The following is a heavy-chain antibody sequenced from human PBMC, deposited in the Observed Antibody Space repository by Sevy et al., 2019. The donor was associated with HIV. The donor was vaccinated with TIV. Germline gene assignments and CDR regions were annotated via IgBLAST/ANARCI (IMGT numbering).Heavy chain of an antibody. J-gene: IGHJ4*02. CDR2: VNPSSGST. D-gene: IGHD3-16*02. Sequence: ASVKVSCKTSGYNVNNYYIHWVRQAPGQRLEWMGGVNPSSGSTFYAQKFQGRVTMTRDTSTTTVNMELSGLKSEDTAVSFCASSDRKRRYFDYWGQGTLVTVSS. V-gene: IGHV1-46*02. CDR3: ASSDRKRRYFDY. CDR1: GYNVNNYY.